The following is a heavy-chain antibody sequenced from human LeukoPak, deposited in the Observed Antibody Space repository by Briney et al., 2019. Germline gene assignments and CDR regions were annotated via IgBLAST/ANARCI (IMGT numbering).Heavy chain of an antibody. CDR2: IYYSGST. CDR3: ARLPLLPYSSGYYDY. D-gene: IGHD6-19*01. J-gene: IGHJ4*02. V-gene: IGHV4-59*08. CDR1: GGSISSYY. Sequence: SSETLSLTCTVSGGSISSYYWSWIRQPPGKGLEWIGYIYYSGSTNYNPSLKSRVTISVDTSKNQFSLKLSSVAAADTAVYYCARLPLLPYSSGYYDYWGRGTLVTVSS.